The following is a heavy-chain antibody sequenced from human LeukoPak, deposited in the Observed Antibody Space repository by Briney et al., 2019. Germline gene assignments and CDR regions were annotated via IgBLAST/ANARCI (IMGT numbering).Heavy chain of an antibody. Sequence: ASVTVSCKTSGYTFTSFYIHWVRQAPGQGLEWLGWINPNSGGTNYAQKFQGRVTMTRDTSISTAYMELSRLRSDDTAVYYCARVYSVPNYYDSSGYYYDLDYWGQGTLVTVSS. J-gene: IGHJ4*02. CDR3: ARVYSVPNYYDSSGYYYDLDY. CDR1: GYTFTSFY. CDR2: INPNSGGT. D-gene: IGHD3-22*01. V-gene: IGHV1-2*02.